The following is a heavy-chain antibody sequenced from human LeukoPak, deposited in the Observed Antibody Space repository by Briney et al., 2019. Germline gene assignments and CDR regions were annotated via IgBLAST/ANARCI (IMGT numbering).Heavy chain of an antibody. D-gene: IGHD3-22*01. J-gene: IGHJ3*02. CDR2: FDPEDGET. V-gene: IGHV1-24*01. CDR1: GYTLTELS. CDR3: ATDALVYYYDSSGRTTPAFDI. Sequence: GASVKVSCEVSGYTLTELSMHWVRQAPGKGLEWMGGFDPEDGETIYAQKFQGRVTMTEDTSTDTAYMELSSLRSEDTAVYYCATDALVYYYDSSGRTTPAFDIWGQGTMVTVSS.